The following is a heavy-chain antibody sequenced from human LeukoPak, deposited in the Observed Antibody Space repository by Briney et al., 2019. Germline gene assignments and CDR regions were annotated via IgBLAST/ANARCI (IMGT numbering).Heavy chain of an antibody. CDR1: GYTFTGYY. CDR3: ARDPSSGSSGC. CDR2: INPNSGGT. D-gene: IGHD6-19*01. Sequence: GASVKVSCKASGYTFTGYYMHWVRQAPGRGLEWMGWINPNSGGTNYAQKFQGRVTMTRDTSINTAYMELSRLRSDDTAVYYCARDPSSGSSGCWGQGTLVTVSS. V-gene: IGHV1-2*02. J-gene: IGHJ4*02.